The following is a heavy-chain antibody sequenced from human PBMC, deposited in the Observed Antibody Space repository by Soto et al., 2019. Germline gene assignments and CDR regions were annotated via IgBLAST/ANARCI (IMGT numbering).Heavy chain of an antibody. Sequence: QVQLVQSGDEVRKPGSSVKVSCKASGYIFVNYGIAWVRQAPGQGLEWMGWISPYSGNTNYARKVQGRPTMATDTSTSTAYRDLGSLTSDDTAVYYCAMVENYVTPTPQDVWGQGTTVTVSS. CDR2: ISPYSGNT. CDR1: GYIFVNYG. D-gene: IGHD3-16*01. V-gene: IGHV1-18*01. CDR3: AMVENYVTPTPQDV. J-gene: IGHJ6*02.